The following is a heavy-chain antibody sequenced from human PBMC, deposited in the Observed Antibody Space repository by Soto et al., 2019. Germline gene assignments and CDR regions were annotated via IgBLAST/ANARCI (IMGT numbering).Heavy chain of an antibody. V-gene: IGHV1-69*12. J-gene: IGHJ4*02. CDR2: VILPFGTA. D-gene: IGHD4-17*01. Sequence: QVRLVQSGAEVKKPGSSVKVSCKASGGTFSNYAISWVRQAPGQGLEWMGGVILPFGTANYAQKFQGRVTITADESMTTAYMELSGIRSEDTAVYYCAGGHDYAGYFDYWRQGTLVTVCS. CDR3: AGGHDYAGYFDY. CDR1: GGTFSNYA.